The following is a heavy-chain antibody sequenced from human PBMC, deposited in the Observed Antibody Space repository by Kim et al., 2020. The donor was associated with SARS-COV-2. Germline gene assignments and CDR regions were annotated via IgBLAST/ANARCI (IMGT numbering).Heavy chain of an antibody. CDR2: INPNSGGT. D-gene: IGHD6-25*01. CDR3: ARVPSVGYWGVKFDY. V-gene: IGHV1-2*02. CDR1: GYTFTGYY. Sequence: ASVKVSCKASGYTFTGYYMHWVRQAPGQGLEWMGWINPNSGGTNYAQKFQGRVTMTRDTSINTAYIELSRLTYDDTAVYFCARVPSVGYWGVKFDYWGQG. J-gene: IGHJ4*02.